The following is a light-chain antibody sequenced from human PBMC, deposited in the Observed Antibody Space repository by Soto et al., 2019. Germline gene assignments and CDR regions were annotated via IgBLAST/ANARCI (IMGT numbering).Light chain of an antibody. J-gene: IGKJ4*01. CDR3: QQRSNWHLT. Sequence: EIVLTQSPATLSLSPEERATHSCRASQSVSSYLAWYQQKPGQAPMLLIYDASNRATGIPARFSGSGSGTDFTLTIISLEPEDFAVYYCQQRSNWHLTFGGGTKVDIK. V-gene: IGKV3-11*01. CDR1: QSVSSY. CDR2: DAS.